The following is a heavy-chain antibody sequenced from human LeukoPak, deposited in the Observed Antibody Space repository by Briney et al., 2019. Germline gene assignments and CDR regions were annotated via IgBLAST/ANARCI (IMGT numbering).Heavy chain of an antibody. V-gene: IGHV3-48*04. CDR1: GFTSSSYS. J-gene: IGHJ6*04. CDR2: ISSSGRSI. Sequence: GGSLRLSCAASGFTSSSYSMNGVRQAPAQGRDWGSYISSSGRSIYYADSVKGRFTISRENAKRTMYLQMNSLRAEDTAVYYCAELGITMIGGVWGKGPTVTISS. D-gene: IGHD3-10*02. CDR3: AELGITMIGGV.